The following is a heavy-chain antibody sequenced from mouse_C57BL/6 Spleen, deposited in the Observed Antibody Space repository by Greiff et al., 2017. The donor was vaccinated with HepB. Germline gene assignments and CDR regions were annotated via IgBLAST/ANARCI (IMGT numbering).Heavy chain of an antibody. V-gene: IGHV1-50*01. CDR3: ARYDYDFAY. D-gene: IGHD2-4*01. CDR2: IDPSDSYT. J-gene: IGHJ3*01. Sequence: QVQLQQPGAELVKPGASVKLSCKASGYTFTSYWMQWVKQRPGQGLEWIGEIDPSDSYTNYNQKFKGKATLTVDTSSSTAYMQLSSLTSEDSAVYYWARYDYDFAYWGQGTLVTVSA. CDR1: GYTFTSYW.